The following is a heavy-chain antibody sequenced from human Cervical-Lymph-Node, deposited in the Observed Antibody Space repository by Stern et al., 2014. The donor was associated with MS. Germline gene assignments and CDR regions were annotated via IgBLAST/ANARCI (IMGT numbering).Heavy chain of an antibody. Sequence: VQLVQSGAEVKKSGESLKLSCKGSGYRFANYWIGWVRQMPGKGLEWMGIIYPGDSETKYSPSFEGQVTISADKSISTAFLHWSSLEASDTAIYYCARHYLTAVAPDHWGQGTLVTVSS. CDR1: GYRFANYW. D-gene: IGHD4-23*01. CDR2: IYPGDSET. J-gene: IGHJ4*02. CDR3: ARHYLTAVAPDH. V-gene: IGHV5-51*01.